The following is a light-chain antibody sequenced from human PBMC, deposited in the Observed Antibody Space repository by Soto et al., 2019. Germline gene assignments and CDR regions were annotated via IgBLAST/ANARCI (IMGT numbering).Light chain of an antibody. CDR3: HQRQSWPRT. J-gene: IGKJ1*01. V-gene: IGKV3-11*01. CDR1: QAVNTR. Sequence: EILLTQSPATRSSFPGDRVTLSCRASQAVNTRLAWYQHKPGQAPRLLIYLASNRAAGVPARFSGSGSGTDFTLTISDVEPEDFAVYYCHQRQSWPRTFGQGTKVDIK. CDR2: LAS.